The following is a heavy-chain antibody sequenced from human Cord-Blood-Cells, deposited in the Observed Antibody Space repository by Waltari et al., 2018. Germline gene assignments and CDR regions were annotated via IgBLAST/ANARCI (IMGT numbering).Heavy chain of an antibody. CDR3: ARTFTFGGVTTDNLDY. Sequence: QVQLVESGGGVVQPGRSLRLSCAASGFTFSSYAMQWVRQAPGKGLEWVAVISYDGSNKYYADSVKGRFTISRDNSKNTLYLQMNSLRAEDTAVYYCARTFTFGGVTTDNLDYWGQGTLVTVSS. J-gene: IGHJ4*02. V-gene: IGHV3-30-3*01. D-gene: IGHD3-16*01. CDR1: GFTFSSYA. CDR2: ISYDGSNK.